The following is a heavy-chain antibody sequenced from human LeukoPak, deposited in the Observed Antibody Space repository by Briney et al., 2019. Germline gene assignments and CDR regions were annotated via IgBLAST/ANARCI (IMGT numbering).Heavy chain of an antibody. CDR1: GFTFSSYW. CDR2: ISSSSSYI. D-gene: IGHD6-13*01. CDR3: ARGGIAAAFAILDY. J-gene: IGHJ4*02. Sequence: GGSLRLSCAASGFTFSSYWMSWVRQAPGKGLEWVSSISSSSSYIYYADSVKGRFTISRDNAKNSLYLQMNSLRAEDTAVYYCARGGIAAAFAILDYWGQGTLVTVSS. V-gene: IGHV3-21*01.